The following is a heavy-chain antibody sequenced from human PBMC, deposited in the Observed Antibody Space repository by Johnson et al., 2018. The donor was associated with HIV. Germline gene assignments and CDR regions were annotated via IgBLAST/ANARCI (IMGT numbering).Heavy chain of an antibody. CDR1: GFTFSGSA. Sequence: VQLVESGGGLVQPGGSLKLSCAASGFTFSGSAMHWVRQASGKGLEWVGRIRSKVNSYATAYAASVKGRFTISRDDSKNTAYLQMNSLRAEDTAVYYCARELPSYDSLTGPGAFDIWGQGTMVTVSS. D-gene: IGHD3-9*01. CDR2: IRSKVNSYAT. J-gene: IGHJ3*02. V-gene: IGHV3-73*01. CDR3: ARELPSYDSLTGPGAFDI.